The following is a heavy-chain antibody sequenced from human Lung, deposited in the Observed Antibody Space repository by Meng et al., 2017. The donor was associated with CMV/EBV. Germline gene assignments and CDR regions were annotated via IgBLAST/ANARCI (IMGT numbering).Heavy chain of an antibody. CDR2: ISWDGGST. D-gene: IGHD5-18*01. CDR1: GFTFDDYT. CDR3: AKAGHVDTSSGMDV. Sequence: GGSXRLXXAASGFTFDDYTMHWVRQAPGKGLEWVSLISWDGGSTYYADSVKGRFTISRDNSKNSLYLQMNSLRTEDTALYYCAKAGHVDTSSGMDVWGQGTTVTVSS. V-gene: IGHV3-43*01. J-gene: IGHJ6*02.